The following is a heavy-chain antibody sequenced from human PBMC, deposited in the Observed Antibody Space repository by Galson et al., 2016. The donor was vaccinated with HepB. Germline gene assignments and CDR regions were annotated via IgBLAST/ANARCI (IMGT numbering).Heavy chain of an antibody. Sequence: SLRLSCAASGFTFSDYWVAWVRQTPGEGLEWVANIKQDGSEKYYVDSVKGRFTISRDNAKNPLYLQMNSLRPEDAAVYYCSSAAYHYGSNGYYFAYWGQGTLVTVSS. J-gene: IGHJ4*02. CDR1: GFTFSDYW. V-gene: IGHV3-7*05. CDR3: SSAAYHYGSNGYYFAY. D-gene: IGHD3-22*01. CDR2: IKQDGSEK.